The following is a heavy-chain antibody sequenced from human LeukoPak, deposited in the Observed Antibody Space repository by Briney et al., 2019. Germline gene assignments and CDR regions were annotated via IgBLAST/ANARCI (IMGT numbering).Heavy chain of an antibody. CDR2: INPNSGAT. J-gene: IGHJ5*02. D-gene: IGHD4-23*01. Sequence: ASVKVSFKASGYTFIGYYIHWLRQAPGQGLEWMGWINPNSGATTFPQKFQGRVTMTRDTSISTVYLEVSSLRSEDTAVYYCARSQGGNTLWFDPWGQGTLVTVSS. V-gene: IGHV1-2*02. CDR1: GYTFIGYY. CDR3: ARSQGGNTLWFDP.